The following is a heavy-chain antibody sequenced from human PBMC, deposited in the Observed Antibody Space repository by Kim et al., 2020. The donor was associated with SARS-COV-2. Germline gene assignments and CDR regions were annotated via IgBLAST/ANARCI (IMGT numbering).Heavy chain of an antibody. CDR1: GGSMSSHY. CDR2: IFYSGRS. CDR3: ARGAIQLWSFDL. V-gene: IGHV4-59*11. Sequence: SETLSLTCSVSGGSMSSHYWSWIRQSPGKELEYIGYIFYSGRSNYNPSLNSRVTITVDTAKNEFSLGLNSVTAADTAVYYCARGAIQLWSFDLWGRGSLVTVSS. D-gene: IGHD1-1*01. J-gene: IGHJ4*02.